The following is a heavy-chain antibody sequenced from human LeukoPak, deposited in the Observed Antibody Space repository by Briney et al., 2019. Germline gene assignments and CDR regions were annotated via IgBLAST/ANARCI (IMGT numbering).Heavy chain of an antibody. D-gene: IGHD1-1*01. CDR1: GGSISSYY. Sequence: SETLSLTCTVSGGSISSYYWSWIRQPPGKGLEWIGYIYYSGSTNYNPSLKSRVTISVDTSKNQFSLKLSSVTAADTAVYYCARGGNWNDEHFQHWGQGTLVTVSS. V-gene: IGHV4-59*01. J-gene: IGHJ1*01. CDR2: IYYSGST. CDR3: ARGGNWNDEHFQH.